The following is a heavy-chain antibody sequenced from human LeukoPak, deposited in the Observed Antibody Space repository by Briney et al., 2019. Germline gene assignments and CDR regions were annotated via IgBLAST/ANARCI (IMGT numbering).Heavy chain of an antibody. J-gene: IGHJ6*03. CDR1: GFSLSTSAMC. D-gene: IGHD3-22*01. CDR3: ARGYSYYDSSGCYYVTFDYYYYMDV. V-gene: IGHV2-70*11. Sequence: SGPTLVIPTQTLTLTCNFYGFSLSTSAMCMSWIRQPAGRALGWLTRYAWADDKYYSASRNTRLTISKDTSKNHVVLTMTNMDPVDTATYYCARGYSYYDSSGCYYVTFDYYYYMDVWGKGTSVTVSS. CDR2: YAWADDK.